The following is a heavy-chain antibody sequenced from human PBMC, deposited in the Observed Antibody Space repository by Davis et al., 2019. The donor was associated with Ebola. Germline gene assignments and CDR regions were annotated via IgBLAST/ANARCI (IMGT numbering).Heavy chain of an antibody. J-gene: IGHJ6*02. CDR1: GGSISSSSYY. CDR2: IYYSGST. Sequence: SETLSLTCTVSGGSISSSSYYWGWIRQPPGKGLEWIGSIYYSGSTYYNPSLKSRVTISVDTSKNQFSLKLSSVTAADTAVYYCARIYYYYYGMDVWGQGTTVTVSS. CDR3: ARIYYYYYGMDV. V-gene: IGHV4-39*01.